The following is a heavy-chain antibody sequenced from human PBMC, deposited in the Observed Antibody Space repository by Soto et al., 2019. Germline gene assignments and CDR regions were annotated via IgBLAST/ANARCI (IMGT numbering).Heavy chain of an antibody. J-gene: IGHJ4*02. CDR2: IHAGNGNT. D-gene: IGHD2-15*01. CDR1: GYTFSCYA. Sequence: GASVKVSCKASGYTFSCYAIHWVRQAPGQGLEWMGWIHAGNGNTKYSQSFQGRVTISRDTSATTAYMELNSLRSEDTAVYYCARGVAFLDYWGQGTLVTVSS. V-gene: IGHV1-3*01. CDR3: ARGVAFLDY.